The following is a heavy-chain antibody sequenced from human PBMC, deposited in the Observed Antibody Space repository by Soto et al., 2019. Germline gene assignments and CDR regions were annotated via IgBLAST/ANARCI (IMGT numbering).Heavy chain of an antibody. CDR3: ARVNWGSDYYESRAHGH. D-gene: IGHD3-22*01. V-gene: IGHV1-2*02. J-gene: IGHJ4*02. CDR1: GYTFTAYY. CDR2: INPDSGGT. Sequence: QVQLVQSGTEVKKPGASVKVSCKASGYTFTAYYMHWVRQAPGQGLELMGGINPDSGGTNYAQQFQGRVTMTKDTPINTAYMELTSLKSDDTAVYYCARVNWGSDYYESRAHGHWGQGSLVTVSS.